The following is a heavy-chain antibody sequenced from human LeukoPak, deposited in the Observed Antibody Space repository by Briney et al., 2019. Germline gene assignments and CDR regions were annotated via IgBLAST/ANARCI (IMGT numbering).Heavy chain of an antibody. Sequence: GESLKISCKGSGYSFTSYWIGWVRQMPGEGLEWMGIIYPGDSDTRYSPSFQGQVTISADKSISTAYLQWSSLKASDTAMYYCARGGGYQLLPYNWFDPWGQGTLVTVSS. CDR3: ARGGGYQLLPYNWFDP. CDR2: IYPGDSDT. D-gene: IGHD2-2*01. J-gene: IGHJ5*02. CDR1: GYSFTSYW. V-gene: IGHV5-51*01.